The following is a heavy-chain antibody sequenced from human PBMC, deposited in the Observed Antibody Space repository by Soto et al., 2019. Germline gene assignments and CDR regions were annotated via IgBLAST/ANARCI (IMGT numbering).Heavy chain of an antibody. V-gene: IGHV3-64*01. CDR1: GXTLXNYA. D-gene: IGHD6-6*01. CDR3: ARRARPDFYYMDV. Sequence: EVQLVESGGDLAQPGGSLRLSCAASGXTLXNYAMDWVRQAPGKGLEYVSGISSNGVGTYYANSVQGRFTVSRDNSKNTVYLQMGYLRPEDTAVYYCARRARPDFYYMDVWGKGTTVTVS. CDR2: ISSNGVGT. J-gene: IGHJ6*03.